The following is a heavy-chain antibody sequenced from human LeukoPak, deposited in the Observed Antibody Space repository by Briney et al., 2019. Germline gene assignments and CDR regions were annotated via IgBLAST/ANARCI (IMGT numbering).Heavy chain of an antibody. Sequence: GGSLRLSCAASRFTFSNYWMNWVRQAPGKGLEWVANIKQDGSEKYYVDSVKGRFTISRDNAKNSLYLQLNSLRAEDTAVYNCAVSYSGSLDYWGQGTLVTVSS. J-gene: IGHJ4*02. V-gene: IGHV3-7*02. CDR2: IKQDGSEK. D-gene: IGHD6-13*01. CDR3: AVSYSGSLDY. CDR1: RFTFSNYW.